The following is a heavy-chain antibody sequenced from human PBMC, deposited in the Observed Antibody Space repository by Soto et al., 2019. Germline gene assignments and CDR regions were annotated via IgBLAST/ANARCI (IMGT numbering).Heavy chain of an antibody. D-gene: IGHD3-16*01. V-gene: IGHV4-59*08. CDR3: ARLRLSVLDY. CDR1: GGSISSYY. J-gene: IGHJ4*02. CDR2: IYYSGST. Sequence: SETLSLTCTVSGGSISSYYWSWIRQPPGKGLEWIGYIYYSGSTNYNPSLKSRVTISVDTSKNQFSLKLSSVTAADTAVYYCARLRLSVLDYWGQGTLVTVSS.